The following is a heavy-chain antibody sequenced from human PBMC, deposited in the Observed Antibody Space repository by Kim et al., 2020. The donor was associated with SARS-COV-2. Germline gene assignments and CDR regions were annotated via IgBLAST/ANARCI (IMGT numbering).Heavy chain of an antibody. CDR2: IYYSGST. J-gene: IGHJ4*02. CDR3: ARQMGITMIVVVISTHFDY. CDR1: GGSISSSSYY. V-gene: IGHV4-39*01. D-gene: IGHD3-22*01. Sequence: SETLSLTCTVSGGSISSSSYYWGWIRQPPGKGLEWIGSIYYSGSTYYNPSLKSRVTISVDTSKNQFSLKLSSVTAADTAVYYCARQMGITMIVVVISTHFDYWGPGTLVTVSS.